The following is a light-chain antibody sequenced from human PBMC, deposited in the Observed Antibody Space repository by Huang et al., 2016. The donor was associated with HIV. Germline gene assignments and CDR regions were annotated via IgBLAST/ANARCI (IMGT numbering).Light chain of an antibody. CDR1: QSISSW. V-gene: IGKV1-5*03. CDR2: KAS. CDR3: QQYNSYWT. Sequence: DIQMTQSPSTLSASVGDRVTITCRASQSISSWLAWYQQKPGKAPKLLIYKASSLESGVPSRFSGSRSGTEFTLTISSLRPDDFATYYCQQYNSYWTFGQGTKVEIK. J-gene: IGKJ1*01.